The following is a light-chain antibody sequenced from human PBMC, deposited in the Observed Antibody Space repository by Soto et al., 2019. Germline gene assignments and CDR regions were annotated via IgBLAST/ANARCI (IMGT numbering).Light chain of an antibody. CDR1: SSSIGSNF. Sequence: QSVLTQPPSASGAPGQTVTISCSGSSSSIGSNFVYWYQQVPGTAPKLLIYRTDQRPSGVPDRFSGSKPGASAYLAISGLRSDDEADYYCAAWDNSLRWVFGGGTKLTVL. J-gene: IGLJ3*02. CDR2: RTD. CDR3: AAWDNSLRWV. V-gene: IGLV1-47*01.